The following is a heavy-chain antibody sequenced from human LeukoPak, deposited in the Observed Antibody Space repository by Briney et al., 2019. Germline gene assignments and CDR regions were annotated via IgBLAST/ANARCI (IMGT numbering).Heavy chain of an antibody. D-gene: IGHD3-10*01. CDR1: GFIFNSYG. J-gene: IGHJ4*02. CDR3: ARGMNGGSGTSDYFDY. CDR2: VLYDGNHK. V-gene: IGHV3-30*03. Sequence: PGRSLRLSCAASGFIFNSYGMHWVRQAPGKGLEWVAHVLYDGNHKYYADSVKGRFTISRDNYKNTLDLQMNSLRVEDTAVYYCARGMNGGSGTSDYFDYWGQGTLVTVPS.